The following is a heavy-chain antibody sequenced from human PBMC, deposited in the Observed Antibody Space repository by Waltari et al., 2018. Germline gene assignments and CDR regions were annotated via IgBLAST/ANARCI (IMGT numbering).Heavy chain of an antibody. J-gene: IGHJ3*02. CDR1: GYTFTSYA. CDR3: ARDRPLRVQNAFDI. Sequence: QVQLVQSGAEVKKPGASVKVSCKASGYTFTSYAMHWVRQAPGQRLEWMGWINAGNGNTKYSQKFQGRVTITRDTSASTAYMELSSLRSEDTAVYYCARDRPLRVQNAFDIWGQGTMVTVSS. CDR2: INAGNGNT. V-gene: IGHV1-3*01. D-gene: IGHD3-10*01.